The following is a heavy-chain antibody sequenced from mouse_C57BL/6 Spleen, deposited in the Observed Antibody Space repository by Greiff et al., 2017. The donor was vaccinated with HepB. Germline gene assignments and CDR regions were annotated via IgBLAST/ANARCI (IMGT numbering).Heavy chain of an antibody. Sequence: QVQLKQPGAELVRPGSSVKLSCKASGYTFTSYWMHWVKQRPIQGLEWIGNIDPSDSETHYNQKFKDKATLTVDKSSSTAYMQLSSLTSEDSAVYYCARHYSNYFDYWGQGTTLTVSS. V-gene: IGHV1-52*01. CDR2: IDPSDSET. CDR3: ARHYSNYFDY. CDR1: GYTFTSYW. J-gene: IGHJ2*01. D-gene: IGHD2-5*01.